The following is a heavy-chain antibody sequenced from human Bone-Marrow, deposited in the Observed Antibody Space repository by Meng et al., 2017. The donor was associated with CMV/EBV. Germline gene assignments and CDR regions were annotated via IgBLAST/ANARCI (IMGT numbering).Heavy chain of an antibody. Sequence: GESLKISCAASGFTFSSYWMSWVRQAPGKGLEWVANIKQDGSEKYYVDSVKGRFTISRDNAKNSLYLQMNSLRAEDTAVYYCARAALVFDIVVVPAAIQAYFAYWGHGPLVTGAS. J-gene: IGHJ4*01. CDR1: GFTFSSYW. V-gene: IGHV3-7*01. CDR2: IKQDGSEK. D-gene: IGHD2-2*02. CDR3: ARAALVFDIVVVPAAIQAYFAY.